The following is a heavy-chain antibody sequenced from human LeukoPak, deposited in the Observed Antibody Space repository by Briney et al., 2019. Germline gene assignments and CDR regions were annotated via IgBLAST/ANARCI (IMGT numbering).Heavy chain of an antibody. CDR3: ARGNYGDYESDFDY. CDR1: GFTFSSYS. CDR2: ISSSSSYI. D-gene: IGHD4-17*01. Sequence: PGGSLRLSCAASGFTFSSYSMNWVRQAPGKGLEWVSSISSSSSYIYYADSVKGRFTISRDNAKNSLYLQMNSLRAEDTAVYYCARGNYGDYESDFDYWGQGTLVTVSS. V-gene: IGHV3-21*01. J-gene: IGHJ4*02.